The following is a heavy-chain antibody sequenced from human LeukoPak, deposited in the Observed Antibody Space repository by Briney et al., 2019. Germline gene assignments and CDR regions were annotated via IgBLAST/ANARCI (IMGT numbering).Heavy chain of an antibody. CDR3: ARAPVILWFGELLSDWFDP. J-gene: IGHJ5*02. D-gene: IGHD3-10*01. V-gene: IGHV1-2*02. CDR1: GYTFTCYY. Sequence: ASVKVSCKSSGYTFTCYYMHWVRQAPGQGLEWMGWINPNSGGTNYALKFQGRVTMTRDTSISTAYMELSRLRSDDTAVYYCARAPVILWFGELLSDWFDPWGQGTLVTVSS. CDR2: INPNSGGT.